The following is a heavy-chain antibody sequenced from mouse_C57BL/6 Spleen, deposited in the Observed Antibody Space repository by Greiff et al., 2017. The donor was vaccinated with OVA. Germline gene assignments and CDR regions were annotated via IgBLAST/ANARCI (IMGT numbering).Heavy chain of an antibody. J-gene: IGHJ4*01. V-gene: IGHV1-4*01. Sequence: QVQLKESGAELARPGASVKMSCKASGYTFTSYTMHWVKQRPGQGLEWIGYINPSSGYTKYNQKFKDKATLTADKSSSTAYMQLSSLTSEDSAVYYCARRWDYAMDYWGQGTSLTVSS. CDR1: GYTFTSYT. CDR2: INPSSGYT. CDR3: ARRWDYAMDY. D-gene: IGHD1-1*02.